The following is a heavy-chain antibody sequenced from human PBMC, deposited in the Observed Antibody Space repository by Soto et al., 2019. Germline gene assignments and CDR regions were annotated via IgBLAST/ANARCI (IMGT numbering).Heavy chain of an antibody. CDR3: ARGFDLQYGMDV. J-gene: IGHJ6*02. Sequence: DVQLVESGGGLVQRGGSLRLSCAASGLSLSTYSLNWVRQAPRKGLEWVSYISGSSDTIYYADSVKGRFTISRDNAKNSLYLKMNSLRDDDTAVYFCARGFDLQYGMDVWGQGTTVTVSS. CDR1: GLSLSTYS. CDR2: ISGSSDTI. D-gene: IGHD3-10*01. V-gene: IGHV3-48*02.